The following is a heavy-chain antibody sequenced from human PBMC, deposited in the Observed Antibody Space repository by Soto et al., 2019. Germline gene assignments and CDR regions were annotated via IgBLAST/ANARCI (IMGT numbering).Heavy chain of an antibody. Sequence: QVQLVQSGAEVKKPGSSVKVSCKASGGTFSSYAISWVRQAPGQGLEWMEGIIPIFGTANYAQKFQGRVTITADESTSTAYMELSSLRSEDTAVYYCARGGGGYQLLSNWFDPWGQGTLVTVSS. V-gene: IGHV1-69*01. J-gene: IGHJ5*02. CDR3: ARGGGGYQLLSNWFDP. CDR2: IIPIFGTA. CDR1: GGTFSSYA. D-gene: IGHD2-2*01.